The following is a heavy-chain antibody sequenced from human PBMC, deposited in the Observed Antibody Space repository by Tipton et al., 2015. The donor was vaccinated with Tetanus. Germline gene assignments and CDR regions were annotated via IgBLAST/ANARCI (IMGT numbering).Heavy chain of an antibody. CDR2: IITIFGTA. Sequence: QMQLVQSGAEVKKPGSSVKVSCKASGGTFSSYAISWVRQAPGQGLEWMGGIITIFGTANYAQKFQGRVTITGDESTSTAYMELSSLRSEDTAVYYCARDLNLLLRAGDRGVWFDPWGQGTLVTVSS. CDR3: ARDLNLLLRAGDRGVWFDP. D-gene: IGHD7-27*01. CDR1: GGTFSSYA. J-gene: IGHJ5*02. V-gene: IGHV1-69*01.